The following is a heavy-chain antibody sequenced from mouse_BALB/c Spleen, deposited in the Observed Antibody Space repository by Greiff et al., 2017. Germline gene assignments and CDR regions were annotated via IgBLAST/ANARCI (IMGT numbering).Heavy chain of an antibody. CDR3: ARRDGAMDY. CDR1: GYTFTSYT. CDR2: INPSSGYT. Sequence: VQLQQSAAELARPGASVKMSCKASGYTFTSYTMHWVKQRPGQGLEWIGYINPSSGYTEYNQKFKDKTTLTADKSSSTAYMQLSRLTSGDSAVYYCARRDGAMDYWGQGTSVTVSS. J-gene: IGHJ4*01. V-gene: IGHV1-4*02.